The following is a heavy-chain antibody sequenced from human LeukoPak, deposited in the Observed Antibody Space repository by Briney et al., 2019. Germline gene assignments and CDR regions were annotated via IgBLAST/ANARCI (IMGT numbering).Heavy chain of an antibody. J-gene: IGHJ5*02. CDR2: ISGSGGST. D-gene: IGHD6-19*01. CDR1: GFTFSSYA. CDR3: AKDWGSSGWYNYFDP. Sequence: PGGSLRLSCAASGFTFSSYAMNWVRQAPGKGLEWVSAISGSGGSTYFADSVKGRFTISRDNSKNTLYLQMDSLRPEDTAVYYCAKDWGSSGWYNYFDPWGQGTLVTVSS. V-gene: IGHV3-23*01.